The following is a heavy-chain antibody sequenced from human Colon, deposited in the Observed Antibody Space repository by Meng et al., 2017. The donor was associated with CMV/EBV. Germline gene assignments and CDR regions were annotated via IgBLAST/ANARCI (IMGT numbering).Heavy chain of an antibody. Sequence: GGSLRLSCTASGFTFNRFWIHWVRQAPGKGPVWVSVINTDGTVTSYADSVKGRFTISRDNTKNTLFLQMNSLRAEDTAVYYCARANDFGSGMAFDPWGQGTLVTVSS. D-gene: IGHD3-10*01. J-gene: IGHJ5*02. CDR1: GFTFNRFW. V-gene: IGHV3-74*01. CDR3: ARANDFGSGMAFDP. CDR2: INTDGTVT.